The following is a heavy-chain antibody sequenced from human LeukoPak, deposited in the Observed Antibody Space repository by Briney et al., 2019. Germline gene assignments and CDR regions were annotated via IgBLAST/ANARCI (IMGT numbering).Heavy chain of an antibody. Sequence: SETLSLTCTVSGGSISSGGYYWSWIRQPPGKGLEWIGEINHSGSTNYNPSLKSRVTISVDTSKNQFSLKLSSVTAADTAVYYCARAWNIDAFDIWGQGTMVTVSS. CDR2: INHSGST. CDR3: ARAWNIDAFDI. V-gene: IGHV4-39*07. CDR1: GGSISSGGYY. D-gene: IGHD1/OR15-1a*01. J-gene: IGHJ3*02.